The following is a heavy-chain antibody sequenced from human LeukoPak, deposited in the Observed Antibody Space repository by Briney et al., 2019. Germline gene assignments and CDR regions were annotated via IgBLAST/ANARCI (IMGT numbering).Heavy chain of an antibody. D-gene: IGHD6-19*01. Sequence: GRSLRLSCAASGFTFSSYAMHWVRQAPGKGLEWVAVISYDGSNKYYADSVKGRFTISRDNSKNTLYLQMNSLRAEDTAVYYCARAGDSSGWYYFDYWGQGTLVTVSS. CDR1: GFTFSSYA. CDR2: ISYDGSNK. V-gene: IGHV3-30*04. CDR3: ARAGDSSGWYYFDY. J-gene: IGHJ4*02.